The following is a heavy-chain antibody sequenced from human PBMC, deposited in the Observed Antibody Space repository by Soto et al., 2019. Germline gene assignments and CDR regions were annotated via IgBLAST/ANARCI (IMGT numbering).Heavy chain of an antibody. V-gene: IGHV3-23*01. D-gene: IGHD3-3*01. J-gene: IGHJ4*02. Sequence: LRLSCAASGFTFSSYAMSWVRQAPGKGLEWVSAISGSGGSTYYADSVKGRFTISRDNSKNTLYLQMNSLRAEDTAVYYCAKGVTIFGVVIKFDYWGQGTLVTVSS. CDR1: GFTFSSYA. CDR2: ISGSGGST. CDR3: AKGVTIFGVVIKFDY.